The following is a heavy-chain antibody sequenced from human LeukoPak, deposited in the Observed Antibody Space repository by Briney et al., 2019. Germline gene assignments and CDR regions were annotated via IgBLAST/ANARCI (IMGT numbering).Heavy chain of an antibody. Sequence: GGSLRLSRAATGFTFSNYAIHWGRQAPGKGLEWVAFISDDGSRQHYADSVKGRFTISRDNAKNTLYLQMNSLRAEDTAVYYCARDRAYQLDYWGQGTLVTVSP. CDR2: ISDDGSRQ. D-gene: IGHD2-2*01. CDR3: ARDRAYQLDY. V-gene: IGHV3-30-3*01. CDR1: GFTFSNYA. J-gene: IGHJ4*02.